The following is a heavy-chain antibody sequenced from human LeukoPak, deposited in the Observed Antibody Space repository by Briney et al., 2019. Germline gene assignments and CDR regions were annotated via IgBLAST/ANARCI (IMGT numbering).Heavy chain of an antibody. Sequence: ASVKVSCKASGGTFSSYAISWVRQAPGQGLEWMGMIIPIFGTANYAQKFQGRVTITTDESTSTAYMELSSLRSEDTAVYYCARVFLGYYYDSSGPYYFDYWGQGTLVTVSS. J-gene: IGHJ4*02. CDR3: ARVFLGYYYDSSGPYYFDY. CDR1: GGTFSSYA. D-gene: IGHD3-22*01. V-gene: IGHV1-69*05. CDR2: IIPIFGTA.